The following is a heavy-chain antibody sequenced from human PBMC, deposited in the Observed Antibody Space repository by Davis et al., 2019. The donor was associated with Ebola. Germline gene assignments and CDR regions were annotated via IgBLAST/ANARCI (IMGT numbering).Heavy chain of an antibody. V-gene: IGHV1-18*04. Sequence: ASVKVSCKASGYTFTSYGITWVRQAPGQGLEWMGWISAYNGNTNYAQKLQGRVTMTTDTSTSTAYMELRSLRSDDTAVYYCARDQYCTNGVCYTYYDYWGQGTLVTVSS. CDR1: GYTFTSYG. CDR2: ISAYNGNT. J-gene: IGHJ4*02. CDR3: ARDQYCTNGVCYTYYDY. D-gene: IGHD2-8*01.